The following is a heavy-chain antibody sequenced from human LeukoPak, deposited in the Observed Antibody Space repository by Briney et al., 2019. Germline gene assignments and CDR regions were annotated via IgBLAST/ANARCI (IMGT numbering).Heavy chain of an antibody. Sequence: GASVKVSCKASGYTFTSYGISWVRQVPGQGLEWMGWISAYNGNTNYAQKPQGRVTMTTDTSTSTAYMELRSLRSDDTAVYYCARVPDNWGVGDYFDYWGQGTLVTVSS. CDR3: ARVPDNWGVGDYFDY. J-gene: IGHJ4*02. CDR2: ISAYNGNT. V-gene: IGHV1-18*01. CDR1: GYTFTSYG. D-gene: IGHD7-27*01.